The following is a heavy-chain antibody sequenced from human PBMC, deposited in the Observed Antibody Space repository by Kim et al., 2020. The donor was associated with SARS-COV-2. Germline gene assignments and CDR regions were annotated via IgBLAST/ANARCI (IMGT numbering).Heavy chain of an antibody. CDR2: ISHDGSNK. J-gene: IGHJ4*02. CDR3: AKDLAELLPVAVADPSDY. CDR1: GFTFSYYG. V-gene: IGHV3-30*18. Sequence: GGSLRLSCAASGFTFSYYGMHWVRQAPGKGLEWVAVISHDGSNKFYADSVKGRFSISRDNFKNTLYLHMSNLRGEDTALYYCAKDLAELLPVAVADPSDYWGQGTLVTVSS. D-gene: IGHD6-19*01.